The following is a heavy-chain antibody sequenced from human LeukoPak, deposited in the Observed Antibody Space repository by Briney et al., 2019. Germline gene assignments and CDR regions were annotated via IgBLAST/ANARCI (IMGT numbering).Heavy chain of an antibody. Sequence: GGSLRLSCAASGFTFFTYAMTWVRQAPGKGLEWVSGLSGSGGSTYYADSVKGRFIISRDNFKNTLYLQMNSLRAEDTAVYYCARDYSSGFFDYWGQGTLVTVSS. CDR1: GFTFFTYA. CDR3: ARDYSSGFFDY. CDR2: LSGSGGST. J-gene: IGHJ4*02. V-gene: IGHV3-23*01. D-gene: IGHD3-22*01.